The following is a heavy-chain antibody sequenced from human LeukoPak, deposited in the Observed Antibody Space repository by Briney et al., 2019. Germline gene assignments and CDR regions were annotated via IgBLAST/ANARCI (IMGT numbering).Heavy chain of an antibody. J-gene: IGHJ4*02. Sequence: GASLRLSCAASGFTFSSYAMSWVRQAPGKGLEWVSAISGSGGNTYYADSVKGRFTISRDNSKNTLYLQMNSLRAEDTAVYYCAKPAGAMTTVTYYFDYWGQGTLVTVSS. CDR2: ISGSGGNT. V-gene: IGHV3-23*01. D-gene: IGHD4-17*01. CDR3: AKPAGAMTTVTYYFDY. CDR1: GFTFSSYA.